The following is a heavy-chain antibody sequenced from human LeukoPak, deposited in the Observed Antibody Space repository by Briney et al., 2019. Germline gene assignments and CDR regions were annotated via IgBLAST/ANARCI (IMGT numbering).Heavy chain of an antibody. V-gene: IGHV3-23*01. D-gene: IGHD6-19*01. Sequence: GGSLRLSCAASEFTFSSYGMSWVRQAPGKGLEWVSAISGSDGSTYYADSVKGRFTISRDNSKNTLYLQMNSLRAEDTAVYYCARDGSGWGPSYLDYWGQGTLVTVSS. J-gene: IGHJ4*02. CDR1: EFTFSSYG. CDR3: ARDGSGWGPSYLDY. CDR2: ISGSDGST.